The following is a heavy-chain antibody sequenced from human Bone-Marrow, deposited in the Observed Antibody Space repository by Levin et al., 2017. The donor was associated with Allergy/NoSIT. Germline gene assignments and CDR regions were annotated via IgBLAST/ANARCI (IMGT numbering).Heavy chain of an antibody. CDR1: GFSLSNARMG. CDR3: ARTDCSSTSCYLLDV. Sequence: KSSGPTLVKPTETLTLTCTVSGFSLSNARMGVSWIRQPPGKALEWLAHIFSNDEKSYSTALKSRLTISKDTSKSQVVLTMTNMDPVDTATYYCARTDCSSTSCYLLDVWGKGTTVTVSS. V-gene: IGHV2-26*01. D-gene: IGHD2-2*01. J-gene: IGHJ6*04. CDR2: IFSNDEK.